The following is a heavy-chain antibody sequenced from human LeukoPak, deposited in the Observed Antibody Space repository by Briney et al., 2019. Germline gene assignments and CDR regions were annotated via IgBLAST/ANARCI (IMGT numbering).Heavy chain of an antibody. CDR1: GGSISSSSYY. V-gene: IGHV4-39*01. Sequence: SETLSLTCTVSGGSISSSSYYWGWIRQPPGKGLEWIGSIYYSGSTYYNPSLKSRVTISVDTSKNQFSLKLSSVTAADAAVYYCARRNYYDSSGYDYWGQGTLVTVSS. J-gene: IGHJ4*02. CDR3: ARRNYYDSSGYDY. D-gene: IGHD3-22*01. CDR2: IYYSGST.